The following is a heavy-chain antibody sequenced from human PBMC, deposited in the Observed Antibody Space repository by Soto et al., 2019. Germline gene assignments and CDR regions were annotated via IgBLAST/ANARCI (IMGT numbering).Heavy chain of an antibody. D-gene: IGHD6-13*01. Sequence: SVKGSCKASGGTFSSDAISWVRQAPGQGLEWMGGIIPIFGTANYAQKFQGRVTITADESTSTAYMELSSLRSEDTAVYYCARARLFYSSSWSVYFDYWGQGTLVTVSS. V-gene: IGHV1-69*13. CDR3: ARARLFYSSSWSVYFDY. CDR2: IIPIFGTA. CDR1: GGTFSSDA. J-gene: IGHJ4*02.